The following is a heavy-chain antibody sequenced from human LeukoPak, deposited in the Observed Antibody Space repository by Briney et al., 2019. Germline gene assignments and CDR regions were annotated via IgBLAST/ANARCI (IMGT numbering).Heavy chain of an antibody. CDR2: MNSDGTSI. Sequence: LTGGSPRLSCVVSGFTFTNYWMQWVRQVPGKGLVWVARMNSDGTSIIHADSVKGRFTISRDNAENTLYLQMNSLRPEDTALYYCARSQSGVFDVWGQGTMVIVSS. J-gene: IGHJ3*01. CDR1: GFTFTNYW. CDR3: ARSQSGVFDV. D-gene: IGHD2-15*01. V-gene: IGHV3-74*01.